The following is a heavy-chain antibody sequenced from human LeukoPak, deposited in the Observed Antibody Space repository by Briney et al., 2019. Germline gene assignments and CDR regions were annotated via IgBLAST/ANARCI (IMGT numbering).Heavy chain of an antibody. CDR2: IYYSGST. V-gene: IGHV4-59*01. J-gene: IGHJ2*01. CDR3: AGNDWYFDL. CDR1: GGSISSYY. Sequence: SETLSLTCTVSGGSISSYYWSWIRQPPGKGLEWIGYIYYSGSTNYNPSLKSRVTISVDTSKNQFSLKLSSVTAADTAVCYCAGNDWYFDLWGRGTLVTVSS.